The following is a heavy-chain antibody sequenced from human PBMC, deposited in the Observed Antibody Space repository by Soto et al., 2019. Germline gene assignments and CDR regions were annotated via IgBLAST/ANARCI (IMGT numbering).Heavy chain of an antibody. CDR3: ASAPPGPPPRGDV. CDR1: GASMSSGGHS. V-gene: IGHV4-30-2*06. Sequence: QVQLQESGPGLVKPSQTVSLTCAVSGASMSSGGHSWSWIRQSPGRGLEWIGFIYYTGATYYNPSLKSRVTLPMTGANNQFPLTSHSAPPGDGAVYYGASAPPGPPPRGDVGGQGTPVTVPS. J-gene: IGHJ6*02. CDR2: IYYTGAT.